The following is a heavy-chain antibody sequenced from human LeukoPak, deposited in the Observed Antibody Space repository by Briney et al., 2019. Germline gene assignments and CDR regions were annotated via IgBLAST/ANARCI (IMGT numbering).Heavy chain of an antibody. CDR1: GYTFTSYA. CDR2: INAGNGNT. D-gene: IGHD4-17*01. Sequence: ASVKVSCKASGYTFTSYAIHWVRQAPGQRLEWMGWINAGNGNTKYSQKFQGRVTISRDTSASTGYMELSSLRSEDTAVYYCARNFDYGDYFSVGGWFDPWGQGTLVTVSS. CDR3: ARNFDYGDYFSVGGWFDP. J-gene: IGHJ5*02. V-gene: IGHV1-3*01.